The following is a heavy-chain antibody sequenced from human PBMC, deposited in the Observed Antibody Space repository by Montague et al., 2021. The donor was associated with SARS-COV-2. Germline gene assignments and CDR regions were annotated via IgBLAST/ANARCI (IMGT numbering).Heavy chain of an antibody. V-gene: IGHV3-23*01. CDR1: GFTFSLYA. CDR2: IGSTGGST. Sequence: SLRFSCAASGFTFSLYAMTLVRQAPGKGLEWLSAIGSTGGSTYYADSVKGRFTISRDNSKNTLYLQMNSLRAEDTAVYYCAKGDTAMAPYNWFDPWGQGTLVTVSS. J-gene: IGHJ5*02. CDR3: AKGDTAMAPYNWFDP. D-gene: IGHD5-18*01.